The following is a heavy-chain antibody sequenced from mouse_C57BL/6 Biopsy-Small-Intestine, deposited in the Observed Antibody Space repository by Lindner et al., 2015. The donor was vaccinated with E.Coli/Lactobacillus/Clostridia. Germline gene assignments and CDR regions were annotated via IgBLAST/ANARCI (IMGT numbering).Heavy chain of an antibody. CDR2: IDPSTGGT. CDR1: GYSFTGYY. J-gene: IGHJ2*01. CDR3: AYGYAGVYYFDY. D-gene: IGHD2-2*01. Sequence: VQLQESGPEAGEAWGFSERLSCKASGYSFTGYYMNRVKQSPEKSLEWIGEIDPSTGGTTYNQKFKAKATLTVDKSSSTAYMQLKSLTSEDSAVYYCAYGYAGVYYFDYWGQGTTLTVSS. V-gene: IGHV1-42*01.